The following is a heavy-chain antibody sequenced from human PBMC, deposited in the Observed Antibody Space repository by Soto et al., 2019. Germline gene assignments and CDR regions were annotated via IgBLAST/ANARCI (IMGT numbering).Heavy chain of an antibody. Sequence: QVHLVQSGAEVKKPGASVKVSCKGSGYAFTTYGITWVRQAPGQGLDWMGWISAHNGNTNYAQKLQGRVTVTRDTSTSTAYMELRSLRSEDTAVDYCARGRYGDYWGQGALVTVSS. CDR1: GYAFTTYG. V-gene: IGHV1-18*01. D-gene: IGHD1-1*01. CDR2: ISAHNGNT. CDR3: ARGRYGDY. J-gene: IGHJ4*02.